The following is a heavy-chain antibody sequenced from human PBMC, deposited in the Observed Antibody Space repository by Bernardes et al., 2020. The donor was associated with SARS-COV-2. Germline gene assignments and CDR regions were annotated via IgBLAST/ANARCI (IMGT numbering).Heavy chain of an antibody. Sequence: SETLSLTCTVSGGSIRSSYWSWIRQPAGPGLAWIGRLYPSGRTHYNPSLKSRVTMSVDTSKNQFSLKLSSVTAADTAVYYCARELQQQLIFKGHNWFDPWGQGNLVTVSS. V-gene: IGHV4-4*07. J-gene: IGHJ5*02. CDR3: ARELQQQLIFKGHNWFDP. CDR2: LYPSGRT. CDR1: GGSIRSSY. D-gene: IGHD6-13*01.